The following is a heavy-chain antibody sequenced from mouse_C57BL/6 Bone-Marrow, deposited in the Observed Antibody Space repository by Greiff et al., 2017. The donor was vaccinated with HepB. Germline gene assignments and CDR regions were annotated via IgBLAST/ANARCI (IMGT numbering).Heavy chain of an antibody. CDR3: ARIYDGYYNAMDY. V-gene: IGHV15-2*01. CDR1: DSEVFPIAY. D-gene: IGHD2-3*01. Sequence: QVQLKQSGSELRSPGSSVKLSCKDFDSEVFPIAYMSWVRQKPGHGFEWIGGILPSIGRTIYGEKFEDKATLDADTLSNTAYLELNSLTSEDSAIYYCARIYDGYYNAMDYWGQGTSVTVSS. J-gene: IGHJ4*01. CDR2: ILPSIGRT.